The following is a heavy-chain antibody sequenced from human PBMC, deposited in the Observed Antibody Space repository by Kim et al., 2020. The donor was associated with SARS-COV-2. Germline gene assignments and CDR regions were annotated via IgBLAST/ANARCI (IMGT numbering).Heavy chain of an antibody. J-gene: IGHJ2*01. CDR3: GKSLPQELIYNWYFDV. V-gene: IGHV3-23*01. CDR2: IAGSFGRT. CDR1: GFTITDYA. Sequence: GGSLRLSCEASGFTITDYAMTWVRQAPGKGLEWVSGIAGSFGRTFYAASVKGRFTISTDISKNTLYLQMNSLRAEDTATYYWGKSLPQELIYNWYFDVWGRGSMVTVSS. D-gene: IGHD6-13*01.